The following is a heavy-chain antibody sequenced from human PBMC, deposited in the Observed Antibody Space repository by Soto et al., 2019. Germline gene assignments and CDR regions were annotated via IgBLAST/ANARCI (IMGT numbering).Heavy chain of an antibody. CDR1: GGSISSSSYY. CDR3: ARHAVHSSGFIDY. D-gene: IGHD6-19*01. CDR2: IYYSGST. Sequence: QLQLQESGPGLVKPSETLSLTCTVSGGSISSSSYYWGWIRQPPGKGLEWIGSIYYSGSTYYNPSLRSRVTISVHTSKNQFSLKLSSVTAADTAVYYCARHAVHSSGFIDYWGQGTLVTVSS. V-gene: IGHV4-39*01. J-gene: IGHJ4*02.